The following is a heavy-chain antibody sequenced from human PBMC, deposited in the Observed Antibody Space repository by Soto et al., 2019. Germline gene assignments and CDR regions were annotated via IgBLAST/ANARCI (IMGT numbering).Heavy chain of an antibody. CDR2: IYYSGST. CDR1: GGSISSYY. V-gene: IGHV4-59*01. D-gene: IGHD6-19*01. J-gene: IGHJ4*02. Sequence: SETLSLTCTVSGGSISSYYWSWIRQPPGKGLEWIGYIYYSGSTNYNPSLKSRVTISVDTSKNQFPLKLSSVTAADTAVYYCAGSRYSSGWYYFDYWGQGTLVTVSS. CDR3: AGSRYSSGWYYFDY.